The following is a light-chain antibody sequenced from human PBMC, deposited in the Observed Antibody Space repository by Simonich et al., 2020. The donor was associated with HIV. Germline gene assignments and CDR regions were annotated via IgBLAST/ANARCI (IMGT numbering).Light chain of an antibody. CDR1: QSIVTW. J-gene: IGKJ2*01. Sequence: DIQMTQSPSTLSASVGDRVPITCRASQSIVTWLAWYQQKPGKAPKLLVYKASSLESGVPSRFSGSGSGTEFTLTISSLQPDDFATYYCQQYSFYYTFGQGTKLEIK. CDR3: QQYSFYYT. CDR2: KAS. V-gene: IGKV1-5*03.